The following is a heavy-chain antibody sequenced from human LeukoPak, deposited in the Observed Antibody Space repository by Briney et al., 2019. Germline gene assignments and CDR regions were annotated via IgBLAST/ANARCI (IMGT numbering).Heavy chain of an antibody. CDR2: ISGSGDNT. V-gene: IGHV3-23*01. Sequence: GGSLRLSCLASGFTFSDYWMSWVRQAPGKGLEWVSGISGSGDNTYYADSVKGRFTISRDNSKNTLYVQVNSLGTEDTAAYYCAKGSYYDSSGSFYFDYWGQETLVTVSS. CDR1: GFTFSDYW. D-gene: IGHD3-22*01. J-gene: IGHJ4*02. CDR3: AKGSYYDSSGSFYFDY.